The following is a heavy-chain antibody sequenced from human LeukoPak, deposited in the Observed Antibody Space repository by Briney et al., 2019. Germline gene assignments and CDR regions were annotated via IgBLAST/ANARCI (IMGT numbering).Heavy chain of an antibody. V-gene: IGHV4-4*02. CDR3: GRNGDYAIDF. CDR2: IVHSGST. Sequence: SETLSLTCAVSGGFISGGNWWSWVRQPPGKGLEWIGEIVHSGSTNYNPSLKSRVTISVDRSKNQFSLNLNSVTAADTAIYYCGRNGDYAIDFWGQGILVTVSS. CDR1: GGFISGGNW. J-gene: IGHJ4*02. D-gene: IGHD4-17*01.